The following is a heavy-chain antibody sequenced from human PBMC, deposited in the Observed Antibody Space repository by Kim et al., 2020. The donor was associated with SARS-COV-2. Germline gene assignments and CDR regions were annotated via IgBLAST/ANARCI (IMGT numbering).Heavy chain of an antibody. CDR3: ARRVEGTFNF. CDR2: ITGPGST. V-gene: IGHV3-23*01. CDR1: GFRFNIFS. J-gene: IGHJ3*01. Sequence: GGSLRLSCAAFGFRFNIFSMGWVRQAPGKGLECVSAITGPGSTYYADSVRGRFTISRDNANNMLYLQMNSLKAEDTALYYCARRVEGTFNFWGQGTVVT.